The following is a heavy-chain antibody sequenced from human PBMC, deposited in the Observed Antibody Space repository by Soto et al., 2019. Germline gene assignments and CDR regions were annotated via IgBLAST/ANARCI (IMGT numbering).Heavy chain of an antibody. CDR1: GGSISSGGYY. D-gene: IGHD6-13*01. CDR2: IYYSGST. J-gene: IGHJ6*02. CDR3: ASNLERSSWYDYYYGMDV. V-gene: IGHV4-31*03. Sequence: SETLSLTCTVSGGSISSGGYYWSWIRQHPGKGVEWIGYIYYSGSTYYNPSLTSRVTISVDTSKNQFSLKLSSVTAADTAVYYCASNLERSSWYDYYYGMDVCGQGTTVTVSS.